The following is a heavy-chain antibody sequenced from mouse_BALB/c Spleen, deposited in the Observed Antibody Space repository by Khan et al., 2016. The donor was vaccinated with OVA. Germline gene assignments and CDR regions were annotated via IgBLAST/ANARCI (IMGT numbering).Heavy chain of an antibody. CDR2: ISSLAYNF. J-gene: IGHJ3*01. CDR1: GFTFSDYG. V-gene: IGHV5-15*02. CDR3: ARGGKGGFAY. Sequence: EVELVESGGGLVQPGGSRKLSCAASGFTFSDYGMAWVRQAPGKGPEWVAFISSLAYNFYYADTVTGRFTISRENAKNTLSQEMSRLRSEDTAMYDCARGGKGGFAYWGQGTLVTVSA.